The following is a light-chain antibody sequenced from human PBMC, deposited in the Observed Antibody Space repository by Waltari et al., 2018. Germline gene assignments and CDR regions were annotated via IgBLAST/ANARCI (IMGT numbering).Light chain of an antibody. J-gene: IGKJ1*01. CDR2: KAS. CDR1: QNVGRW. CDR3: QQYNSYSGT. Sequence: DIQMTQSPSTLSASVGARVTVTCRASQNVGRWVAWYQQKSGKPPNLLIYKASSLDSGVPSRFSGSGYGTEFTLTISSLQADDFATYYCQQYNSYSGTFGQGTKVEIK. V-gene: IGKV1-5*03.